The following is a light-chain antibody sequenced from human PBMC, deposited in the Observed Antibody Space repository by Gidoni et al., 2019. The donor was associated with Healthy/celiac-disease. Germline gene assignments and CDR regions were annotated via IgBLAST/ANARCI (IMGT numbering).Light chain of an antibody. J-gene: IGKJ1*01. Sequence: IALTPSPLSLPVTPREPASISCRSSQSLLHSNGYNYLDWYLQKPGQSPQLLIYLGSNRASGVPDRFSGSGSGTDFTLKISRVEAEDVGVYYCMQALQTPPTFGQGTKVEIK. V-gene: IGKV2-28*01. CDR1: QSLLHSNGYNY. CDR3: MQALQTPPT. CDR2: LGS.